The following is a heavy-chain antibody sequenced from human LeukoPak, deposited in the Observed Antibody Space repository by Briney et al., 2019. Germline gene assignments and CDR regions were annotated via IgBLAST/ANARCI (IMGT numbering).Heavy chain of an antibody. CDR1: GGTFSSYA. CDR2: IIPIFGTA. D-gene: IGHD4-17*01. Sequence: ASVKVSCKTSGGTFSSYAISWVRQAPGQGLEWMGGIIPIFGTANYAQKFQGRVTITADESTSTAYMELSSLRSEDTAVYYCARPSYYGDYPGGFDYWGQGTLVTVSS. V-gene: IGHV1-69*13. J-gene: IGHJ4*02. CDR3: ARPSYYGDYPGGFDY.